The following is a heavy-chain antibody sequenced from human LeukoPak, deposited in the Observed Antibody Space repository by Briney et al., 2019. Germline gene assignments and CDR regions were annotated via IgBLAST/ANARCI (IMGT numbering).Heavy chain of an antibody. CDR2: ISSDGSDK. V-gene: IGHV3-30*19. Sequence: GGSLRLSCAASGFTFSSYGMHWVRQAPGKGLEWVALISSDGSDKKYADSVKGRFTMSRDNSKNTLYLQIHSLRVEDTAVYYCARDYPADHWGQGTLVTVSS. J-gene: IGHJ4*02. CDR3: ARDYPADH. CDR1: GFTFSSYG.